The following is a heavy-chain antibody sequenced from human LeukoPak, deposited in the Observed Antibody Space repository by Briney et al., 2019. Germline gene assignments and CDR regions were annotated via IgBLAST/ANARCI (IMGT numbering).Heavy chain of an antibody. J-gene: IGHJ6*03. V-gene: IGHV1-69*01. Sequence: SVKVSCKASRGTFSSYAISGVRQAPGQGLEWMGGIFPIFGTANYAQKFQGRVTITADESTSTAYMELSRLRSEDTAVYYCAGGGYGSGSSRYQYYYYMDVWGKGTTVTVSS. CDR2: IFPIFGTA. CDR1: RGTFSSYA. CDR3: AGGGYGSGSSRYQYYYYMDV. D-gene: IGHD3-10*01.